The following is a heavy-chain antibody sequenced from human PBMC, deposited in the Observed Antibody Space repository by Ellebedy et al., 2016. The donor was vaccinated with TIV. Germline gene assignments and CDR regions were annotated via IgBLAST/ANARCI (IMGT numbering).Heavy chain of an antibody. D-gene: IGHD3-22*01. CDR1: GYTFTRYY. V-gene: IGHV1-46*01. CDR2: INPTSGDS. J-gene: IGHJ4*02. Sequence: ASVKVSCKVSGYTFTRYYLYWVRQAPGQGLDWMGIINPTSGDSNYAQKFQGRVTMTREPSTSTVYMELSSLRSEDTAVYYCARGDNYYYDSSGYYYSHWGQGTLVTVSS. CDR3: ARGDNYYYDSSGYYYSH.